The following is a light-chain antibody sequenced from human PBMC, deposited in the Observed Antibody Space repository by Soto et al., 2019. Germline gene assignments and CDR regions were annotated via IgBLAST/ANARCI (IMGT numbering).Light chain of an antibody. CDR3: QQYEESPPYS. CDR1: QNINRN. Sequence: EIVLTQSPATLSVSPGESASLSCRASQNINRNLALYQQRPGQAPRLLILRASTRSSGIPARFSGSGSGTEFTLTVSGLESSDFAVYYCQQYEESPPYSFGQGTKVEIK. J-gene: IGKJ2*01. V-gene: IGKV3-15*01. CDR2: RAS.